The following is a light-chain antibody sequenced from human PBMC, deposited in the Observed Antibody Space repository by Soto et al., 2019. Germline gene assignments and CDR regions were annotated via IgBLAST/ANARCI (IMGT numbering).Light chain of an antibody. CDR1: SSDVGGYNY. Sequence: QSALTQPASVSGSPGQSITISCTVTSSDVGGYNYVSWYQHHPGKAPKLMIYEVSDRPSGVSNRFSGSKSGNTASLTISGLQAEDEADYYCSSYTSTTTWVFGGGTQLTVL. CDR2: EVS. V-gene: IGLV2-14*01. J-gene: IGLJ3*02. CDR3: SSYTSTTTWV.